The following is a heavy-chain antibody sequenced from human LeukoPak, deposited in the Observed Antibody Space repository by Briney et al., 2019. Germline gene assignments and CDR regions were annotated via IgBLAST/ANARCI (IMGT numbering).Heavy chain of an antibody. CDR1: GFSVSGYW. J-gene: IGHJ4*02. CDR3: AREWQGGIAAAGTRIEGDY. CDR2: IKQDGSEK. V-gene: IGHV3-7*01. D-gene: IGHD6-13*01. Sequence: PGGSLRLSCAVSGFSVSGYWMTWVRQAPGKGLEWVANIKQDGSEKNCVDSVKGRFTISRDNAENSLFLQMNSLRVEDTAVYYCAREWQGGIAAAGTRIEGDYWGQGTLVAVSS.